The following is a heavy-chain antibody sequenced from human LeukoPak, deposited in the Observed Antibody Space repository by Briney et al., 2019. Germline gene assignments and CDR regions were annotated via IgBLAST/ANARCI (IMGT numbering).Heavy chain of an antibody. D-gene: IGHD1-26*01. V-gene: IGHV4-59*01. CDR1: GGSISSYY. CDR3: AREVAGWELQEETAFDI. J-gene: IGHJ3*02. Sequence: ETLSLTCTVSGGSISSYYWSWIRQPPGKGLEWIGYIYYSGSTNYNPSLKSRVTISVDTSKNQFSLKLSSVTAADTAVYYCAREVAGWELQEETAFDIWGQGTMVTASS. CDR2: IYYSGST.